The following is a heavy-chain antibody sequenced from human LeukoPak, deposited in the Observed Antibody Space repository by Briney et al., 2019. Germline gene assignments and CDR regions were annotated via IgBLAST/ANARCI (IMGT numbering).Heavy chain of an antibody. CDR2: TKEDGSEK. CDR3: ARARYSDF. V-gene: IGHV3-7*01. CDR1: GFTFSNYW. J-gene: IGHJ4*02. Sequence: GGSLRLSCVASGFTFSNYWTTWVRQAPGKGLEWVANTKEDGSEKNYADSVKGRFTISRDNAKNSLYLQMNSLRGEDTAVYYCARARYSDFWGQGTLVTVSS.